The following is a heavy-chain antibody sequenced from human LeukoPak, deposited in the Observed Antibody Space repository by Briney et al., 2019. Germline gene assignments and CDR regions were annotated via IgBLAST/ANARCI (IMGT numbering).Heavy chain of an antibody. CDR1: GGSISSYY. CDR2: IYYSGST. CDR3: ARVLEGVAFDI. J-gene: IGHJ3*02. D-gene: IGHD3-16*01. V-gene: IGHV4-59*12. Sequence: SETLSLTCTVSGGSISSYYWSWIPQPPGKGREWCGNIYYSGSTNYNPSLKSRVTMSVDTPKSQCSLKLSSVTAADTAVYYCARVLEGVAFDIWGQGTMVTVSS.